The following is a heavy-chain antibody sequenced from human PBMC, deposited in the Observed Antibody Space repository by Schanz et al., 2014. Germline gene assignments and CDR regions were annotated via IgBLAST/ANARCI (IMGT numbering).Heavy chain of an antibody. CDR3: ARRASCSRIGCPFDS. D-gene: IGHD2-2*01. Sequence: EGQLAESGGGLVQPGGSLRLSCAASGFTFSDYYMSWIRQAPGKGLEWVSALSGSGGSTYYADSVKGRFTISRDNSKNTLYLQMNSLKTEDTAMYYCARRASCSRIGCPFDSWGQGTLVTVSS. CDR2: LSGSGGST. J-gene: IGHJ4*02. V-gene: IGHV3-23*04. CDR1: GFTFSDYY.